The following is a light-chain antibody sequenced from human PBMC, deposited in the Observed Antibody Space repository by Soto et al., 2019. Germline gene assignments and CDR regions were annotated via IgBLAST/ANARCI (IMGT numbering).Light chain of an antibody. J-gene: IGKJ4*01. V-gene: IGKV1-39*01. CDR2: AAS. Sequence: DIQMTQSPSSLSASVGDRVTITCRTSQSISRSLNWYQQKPGKAPDVLIYAASSLQSGIPSRFSGSGSGTDFNLTINSLQPEDFATYFCQQNYSLPITFGGGTRVDIK. CDR1: QSISRS. CDR3: QQNYSLPIT.